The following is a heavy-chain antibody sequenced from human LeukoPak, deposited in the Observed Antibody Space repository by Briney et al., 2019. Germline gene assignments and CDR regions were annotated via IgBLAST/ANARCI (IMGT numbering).Heavy chain of an antibody. CDR1: GFTFSSYA. D-gene: IGHD3-22*01. J-gene: IGHJ4*02. CDR3: ARCDSSGYYYGYFDY. V-gene: IGHV4-38-2*01. Sequence: PGGSLRLPCAASGFTFSSYAMSWVRQAPGKGLEWIGSIYYSGSTYYNPSLKSRVTISVDTSKNQFSLKLSSVTAADTAVYYCARCDSSGYYYGYFDYWGQGTLVTVSS. CDR2: IYYSGST.